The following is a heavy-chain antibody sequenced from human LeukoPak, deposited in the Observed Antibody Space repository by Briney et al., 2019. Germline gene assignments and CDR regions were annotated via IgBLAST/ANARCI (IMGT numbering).Heavy chain of an antibody. CDR2: ISAYNGNT. V-gene: IGHV1-18*01. CDR1: GYTFTSYG. D-gene: IGHD2-2*01. CDR3: ARGRWGLGYCSSTSCPHLDY. J-gene: IGHJ4*02. Sequence: ASVNVSCKASGYTFTSYGISWVRQAPGQGLEWMGWISAYNGNTNYAQKLQGRVTMTTDTSTSTAYMELRSLRSDDTAVYYCARGRWGLGYCSSTSCPHLDYWGQGTLVTVSS.